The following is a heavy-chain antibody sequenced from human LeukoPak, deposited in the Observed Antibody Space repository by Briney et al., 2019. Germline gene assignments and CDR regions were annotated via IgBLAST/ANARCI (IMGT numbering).Heavy chain of an antibody. Sequence: SETLSLTCAVYGGSFSGYYWSWIRQPPGKGLEWIGEINHSGSTNYNPSLKSRVTISVDTSKNQFSLKLSSVTAADTAVYYCARDRFGTNWFDPWGQGILVTVSS. J-gene: IGHJ5*02. V-gene: IGHV4-34*01. CDR2: INHSGST. CDR1: GGSFSGYY. CDR3: ARDRFGTNWFDP. D-gene: IGHD3-10*01.